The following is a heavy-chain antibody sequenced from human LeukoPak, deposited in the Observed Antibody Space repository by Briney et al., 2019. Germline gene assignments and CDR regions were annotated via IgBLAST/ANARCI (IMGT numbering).Heavy chain of an antibody. J-gene: IGHJ4*01. V-gene: IGHV4-30-4*01. D-gene: IGHD3-10*01. CDR3: ARGLNVLLWFGELEY. CDR1: GGSISSDDYY. Sequence: SETLSLTCTVSGGSISSDDYYWAWVRQPPGTGREWIGYTFYSGNTDYNPSLKSRVTISADTSKNQFFLRLTSVTTADTAVYYCARGLNVLLWFGELEYRGRGALVTVGS. CDR2: TFYSGNT.